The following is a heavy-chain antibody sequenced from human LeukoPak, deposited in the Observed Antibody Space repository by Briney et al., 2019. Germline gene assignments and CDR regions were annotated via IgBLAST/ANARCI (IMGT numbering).Heavy chain of an antibody. CDR1: GFTFSSYS. V-gene: IGHV3-48*01. CDR3: AKVTPIAAAGSFLDY. Sequence: GGSLRLSCAASGFTFSSYSMNWVRQAPGKGLEWVSYISSSSSTIYYADSVKGRFTISRDNAKNSLYLQMNSLRAEDTAVYYCAKVTPIAAAGSFLDYWGQGTLVTVSS. D-gene: IGHD6-13*01. CDR2: ISSSSSTI. J-gene: IGHJ4*02.